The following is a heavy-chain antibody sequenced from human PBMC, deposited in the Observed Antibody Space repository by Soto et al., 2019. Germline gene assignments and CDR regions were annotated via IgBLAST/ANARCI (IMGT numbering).Heavy chain of an antibody. V-gene: IGHV3-11*05. CDR1: GFTFSAYY. J-gene: IGHJ4*02. Sequence: QVQLEESGGGLVKPGGSLRLSCAASGFTFSAYYMSWIRQAPGKGLEYISYISSSGTSANYADSVKGRFTISRDQDKNSLYMQTNSLGAGDTAVYNWVRAQGAVRGKYFDYWGQGALVTVSS. CDR3: VRAQGAVRGKYFDY. CDR2: ISSSGTSA. D-gene: IGHD6-19*01.